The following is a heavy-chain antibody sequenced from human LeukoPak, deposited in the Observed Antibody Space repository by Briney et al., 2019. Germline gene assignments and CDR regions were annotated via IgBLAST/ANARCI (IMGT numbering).Heavy chain of an antibody. CDR2: ISSSSNYI. CDR3: ASCPHVMVRGVMISEFYVDY. J-gene: IGHJ4*02. V-gene: IGHV3-21*01. CDR1: GLTFRTYS. Sequence: GGSLRLSCAASGLTFRTYSMTLVRQAPGKGLEWVSSISSSSNYIYYADSVKGRFTISRDNAKNSLYLQMNSLRAEDTAVYYGASCPHVMVRGVMISEFYVDYWGQGTLVTVSS. D-gene: IGHD3-10*01.